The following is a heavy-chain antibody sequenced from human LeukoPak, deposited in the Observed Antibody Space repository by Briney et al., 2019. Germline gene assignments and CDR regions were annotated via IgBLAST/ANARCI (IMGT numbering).Heavy chain of an antibody. V-gene: IGHV1-18*01. Sequence: ASVKVSCKASGYTFTSYGISWVRQAPGQGLEWMGWISAYNGNTNYAQKPQGRVTMTTDTSTSTAYMELRSLRSDDTAVYYCARGFYGSGSYYNTYDAFDIWGQGTMVTVSS. CDR1: GYTFTSYG. CDR2: ISAYNGNT. CDR3: ARGFYGSGSYYNTYDAFDI. J-gene: IGHJ3*02. D-gene: IGHD3-10*01.